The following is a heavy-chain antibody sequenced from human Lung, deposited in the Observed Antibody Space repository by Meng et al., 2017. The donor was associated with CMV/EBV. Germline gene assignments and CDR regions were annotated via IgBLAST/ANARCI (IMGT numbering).Heavy chain of an antibody. D-gene: IGHD6-19*01. CDR1: GYTFTGYY. Sequence: QVQLVQSVAEVKKPGASVKVSCKASGYTFTGYYMHWVRQAPGQGLEWMGRINPNSGGTNYAQKFQGRVTMTRDTSISTAYMELSRLRSDDTAVYYCAHQAVAGTRGWFDPWGQGTLVTVSS. CDR2: INPNSGGT. J-gene: IGHJ5*02. V-gene: IGHV1-2*06. CDR3: AHQAVAGTRGWFDP.